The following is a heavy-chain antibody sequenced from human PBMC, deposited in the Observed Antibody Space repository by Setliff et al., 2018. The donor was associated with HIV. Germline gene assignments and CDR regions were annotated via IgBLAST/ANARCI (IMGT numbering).Heavy chain of an antibody. D-gene: IGHD3-22*01. Sequence: PGGSLRLSCAASGLTLSDHYMDWVRQAPGKGLEWVGRSRNKNNSYSTEYAASVEGRFTISRDDSKSIAYLQMNSLKTEDTAVYYCTRVIYYYDGSGYHGGLDYWGQGTLVTVSS. CDR3: TRVIYYYDGSGYHGGLDY. CDR1: GLTLSDHY. CDR2: SRNKNNSYST. J-gene: IGHJ4*02. V-gene: IGHV3-72*01.